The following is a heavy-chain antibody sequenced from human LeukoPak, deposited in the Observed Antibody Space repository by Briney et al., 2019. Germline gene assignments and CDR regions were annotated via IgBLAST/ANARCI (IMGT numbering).Heavy chain of an antibody. J-gene: IGHJ5*02. D-gene: IGHD6-13*01. V-gene: IGHV1-8*01. CDR3: ARGQQLVGSWFDP. CDR2: MNPNSGST. CDR1: GYTFTSYD. Sequence: ASVKVSCKASGYTFTSYDINWVRQATGQGLEWMGWMNPNSGSTGYAQKFQGRVTMTRNTSISTAYMELSSLRSEDTAVYYCARGQQLVGSWFDPWGQGTLVTVSS.